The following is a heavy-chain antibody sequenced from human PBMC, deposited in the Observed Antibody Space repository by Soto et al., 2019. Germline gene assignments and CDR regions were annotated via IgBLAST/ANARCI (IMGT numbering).Heavy chain of an antibody. CDR2: IIPIFGTA. Sequence: QVQLVQSGAEVKKPGSSVKVSCKASGGTFSSYAISWVRQAPGQGLEWMGGIIPIFGTANYAQKFQGRVTITADESTSTAYMELSSLRSEDTAVYSCARVRTSGLRWLQFDAFDIWGQGTMVTVSS. D-gene: IGHD5-12*01. CDR1: GGTFSSYA. V-gene: IGHV1-69*12. J-gene: IGHJ3*02. CDR3: ARVRTSGLRWLQFDAFDI.